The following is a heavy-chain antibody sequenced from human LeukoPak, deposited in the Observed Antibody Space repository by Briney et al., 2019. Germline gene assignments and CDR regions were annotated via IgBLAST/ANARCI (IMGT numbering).Heavy chain of an antibody. V-gene: IGHV4-39*01. J-gene: IGHJ4*02. CDR2: IYYSGST. D-gene: IGHD3-16*02. CDR3: ARHPRGITFGGVIVSFDY. Sequence: SETLSLTCTVSGGSISSSSYYWGWIRQPPGKGLEWIGGIYYSGSTYYNPSLKSRVTISVDTSKNQFSLKLSSVTAADTAVYYCARHPRGITFGGVIVSFDYWGQGTLVTVSS. CDR1: GGSISSSSYY.